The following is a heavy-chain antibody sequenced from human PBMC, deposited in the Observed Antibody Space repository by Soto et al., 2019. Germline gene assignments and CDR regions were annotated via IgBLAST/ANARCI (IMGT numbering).Heavy chain of an antibody. CDR3: ARGVWSYYGCDY. D-gene: IGHD3-10*01. J-gene: IGHJ4*02. Sequence: SETLSLTCTVSGGSISSSSYYWGWIRQPPGKGLEWIGSIYSTGSTYYNPSLKSRATISADTSKNQFSLKLSSVTAADTAVYYCARGVWSYYGCDYWGQGTLVTVSS. CDR2: IYSTGST. CDR1: GGSISSSSYY. V-gene: IGHV4-39*01.